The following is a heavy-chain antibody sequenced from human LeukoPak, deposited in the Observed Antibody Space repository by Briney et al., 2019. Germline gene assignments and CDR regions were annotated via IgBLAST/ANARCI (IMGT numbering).Heavy chain of an antibody. CDR2: ISSSSSYT. V-gene: IGHV3-11*03. J-gene: IGHJ4*02. CDR3: ARLAGGADYFDY. Sequence: GGSLGLSYAASVFTFSYYYMSRVSQAPGKGLEWVSYISSSSSYTNYADSVNGRFTISRDNDKNSLNLHMNRLRAEDKDVSYCARLAGGADYFDYWGQGTLVTVSS. D-gene: IGHD6-13*01. CDR1: VFTFSYYY.